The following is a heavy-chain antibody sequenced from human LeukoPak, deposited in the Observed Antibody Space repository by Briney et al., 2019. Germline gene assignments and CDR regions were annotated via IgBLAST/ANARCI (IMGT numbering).Heavy chain of an antibody. Sequence: ASVKVSCKASGYTFTSYGISWVRQAPGQGLEWMGWISAYNGNTNYAQKLQGRVTMTTDTSTSTAYMELRSLRSDDTAVYYCARGSGRFGESEKSFDPWGQGTLVTVSS. V-gene: IGHV1-18*04. CDR1: GYTFTSYG. CDR2: ISAYNGNT. D-gene: IGHD3-10*01. CDR3: ARGSGRFGESEKSFDP. J-gene: IGHJ5*02.